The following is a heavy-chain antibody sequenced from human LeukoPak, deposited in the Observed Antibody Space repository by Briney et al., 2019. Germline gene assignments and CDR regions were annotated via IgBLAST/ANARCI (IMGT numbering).Heavy chain of an antibody. V-gene: IGHV4-59*01. CDR3: TRGSTGAFGP. CDR1: GDSISRYY. J-gene: IGHJ5*02. Sequence: TPSETLSLTCTVSGDSISRYYWSWIRQPPGKGLEWIGYIRHSENPNYNPSLKSRVTMSVDTSKNQFSLKLSPVTAADTAVYYCTRGSTGAFGPWGQGTLVTVSS. D-gene: IGHD7-27*01. CDR2: IRHSENP.